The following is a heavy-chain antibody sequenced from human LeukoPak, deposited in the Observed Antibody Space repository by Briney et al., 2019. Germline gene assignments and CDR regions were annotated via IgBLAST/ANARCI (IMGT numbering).Heavy chain of an antibody. CDR1: GYTFTSYG. CDR3: ARDGTLTTVMKSYYYYYMDV. CDR2: ISAYNGNT. J-gene: IGHJ6*03. D-gene: IGHD4-11*01. Sequence: ASVKVSCKASGYTFTSYGISWVRQAPGQGLEWMGWISAYNGNTNYAQKLQGRVTMTTDTSTSTAYMELRSLRSDDTAVYYCARDGTLTTVMKSYYYYYMDVWGKGTTVTVSS. V-gene: IGHV1-18*01.